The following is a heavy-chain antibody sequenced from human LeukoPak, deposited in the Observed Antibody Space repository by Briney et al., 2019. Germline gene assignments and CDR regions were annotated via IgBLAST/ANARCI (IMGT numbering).Heavy chain of an antibody. D-gene: IGHD3-22*01. CDR1: GGSISSYY. CDR2: IYYSGST. J-gene: IGHJ6*03. V-gene: IGHV4-59*01. Sequence: KPSETLSLTCTVSGGSISSYYWSWIRQPPGKGLEWIGYIYYSGSTNYNPSLKSRVTISVDTSKNQFSLKLGSVTAADTAVYYCARSPYYYDSSGDYYYYYMDVWGKGTTVTVSS. CDR3: ARSPYYYDSSGDYYYYYMDV.